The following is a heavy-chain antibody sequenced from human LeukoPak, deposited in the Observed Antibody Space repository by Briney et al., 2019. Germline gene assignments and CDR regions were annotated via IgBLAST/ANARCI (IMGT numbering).Heavy chain of an antibody. D-gene: IGHD2-15*01. CDR3: AREDRTKYYCSGGSCYSRIVVVKYDAFDI. Sequence: PSETLSPTCAVSGFSISSYYWSWIRQPPGKGLEWLARIYTRGRTNYNPALKRRDTMSADTSKSPLSMWKSSVTAADTGVYYCAREDRTKYYCSGGSCYSRIVVVKYDAFDIWGQRPMVPVSS. CDR2: IYTRGRT. J-gene: IGHJ3*02. CDR1: GFSISSYY. V-gene: IGHV4-4*07.